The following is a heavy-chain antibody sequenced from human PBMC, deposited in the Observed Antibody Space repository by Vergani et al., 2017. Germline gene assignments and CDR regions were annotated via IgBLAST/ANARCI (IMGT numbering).Heavy chain of an antibody. CDR2: IYYSGNT. CDR1: AGSINSGGYS. CDR3: AGLCSGGSCYSGDYFDC. Sequence: QVQLQESGPGLVKPSQTLSLTCAVSAGSINSGGYSWSWIRQPPGKGLEWIGYIYYSGNTYYNPSLKSRVTISVDRSKNQFSLKLNSVTAADTAVYYCAGLCSGGSCYSGDYFDCWGQGTLVTVSS. J-gene: IGHJ4*02. D-gene: IGHD2-15*01. V-gene: IGHV4-30-2*01.